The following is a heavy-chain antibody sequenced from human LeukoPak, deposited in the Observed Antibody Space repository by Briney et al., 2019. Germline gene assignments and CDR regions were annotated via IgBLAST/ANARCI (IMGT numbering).Heavy chain of an antibody. Sequence: SSVKVSRKASGGTFSIYAINWVRQAPGQGLEWMGGIIPIFGTANYSQKFHGRVTITTDESTSTAYMELSSLRSEDTAVYYCARDHDILTGXLDYWXQGTLVTVSS. CDR1: GGTFSIYA. J-gene: IGHJ4*02. CDR3: ARDHDILTGXLDY. D-gene: IGHD3-9*01. V-gene: IGHV1-69*05. CDR2: IIPIFGTA.